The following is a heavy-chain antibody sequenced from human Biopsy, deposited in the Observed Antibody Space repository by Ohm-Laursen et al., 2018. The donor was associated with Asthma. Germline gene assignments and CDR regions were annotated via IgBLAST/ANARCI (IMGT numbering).Heavy chain of an antibody. Sequence: SVKVSCKSLGGTFNTYVIGWVRQAPGQGLEWMGGINSVFGTTTYPQKFQDRITITADDPTSTVYMELSSLRSEDTAVYYCARKAGSCISRTCYSLDFWGQGTLVTVSS. CDR1: GGTFNTYV. J-gene: IGHJ4*02. CDR3: ARKAGSCISRTCYSLDF. D-gene: IGHD2-2*01. V-gene: IGHV1-69*13. CDR2: INSVFGTT.